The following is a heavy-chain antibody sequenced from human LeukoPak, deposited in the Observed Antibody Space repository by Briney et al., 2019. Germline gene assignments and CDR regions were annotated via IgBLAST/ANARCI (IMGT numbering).Heavy chain of an antibody. V-gene: IGHV3-7*01. CDR1: GITFRNYW. Sequence: QPGGSLRLSCAASGITFRNYWMSWVRQAPGKGLEWVANIKQDGSEKYYMDSVKGRFTISRDNAKNSLYLQMNSLRAEDTAVYYCATPPFSVGLDSWGQGTPVTVSS. J-gene: IGHJ4*02. D-gene: IGHD2/OR15-2a*01. CDR2: IKQDGSEK. CDR3: ATPPFSVGLDS.